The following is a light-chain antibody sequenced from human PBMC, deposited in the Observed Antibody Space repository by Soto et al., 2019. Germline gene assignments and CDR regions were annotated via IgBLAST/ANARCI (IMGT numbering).Light chain of an antibody. CDR3: QQHSSWGHT. CDR2: DAS. V-gene: IGKV3-11*01. J-gene: IGKJ4*01. Sequence: EIVLTQSPATLSLSPGERATLSCRASQSVSSYLACYQQKPGQPPRLLIYDASNRGTGSPARFSGSGSGTDFTLTISSLEPEDFAVYYCQQHSSWGHTFGGGTKVEIK. CDR1: QSVSSY.